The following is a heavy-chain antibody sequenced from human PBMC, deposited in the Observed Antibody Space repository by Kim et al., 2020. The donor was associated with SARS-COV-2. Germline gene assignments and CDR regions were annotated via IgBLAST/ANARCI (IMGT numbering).Heavy chain of an antibody. CDR1: GFTFSSYS. V-gene: IGHV3-48*02. D-gene: IGHD3-22*01. J-gene: IGHJ1*01. CDR2: ISSSSSTI. CDR3: ARDRHWHYYDRGERYFQH. Sequence: GGSLRLSCAASGFTFSSYSMNWVRQAPGKGLEWVSYISSSSSTIYYADSVKGRFTISRDNAKNSLYLQMNSLRDEDTAVYYCARDRHWHYYDRGERYFQHWGQGTLVTVSS.